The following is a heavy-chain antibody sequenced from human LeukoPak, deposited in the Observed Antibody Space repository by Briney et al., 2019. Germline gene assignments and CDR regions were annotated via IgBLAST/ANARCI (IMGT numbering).Heavy chain of an antibody. V-gene: IGHV3-21*01. D-gene: IGHD2-2*01. CDR2: ISSSSSYI. CDR3: ARGVVPAAIEWVSSIADR. J-gene: IGHJ5*02. Sequence: TGGSLRLSCAASGFTFSSYSMNWVRQAPGKGLEWVSSISSSSSYIYYADSVKGRFTISRDNAKNSLYLQMNSLRAEDTAVYYCARGVVPAAIEWVSSIADRWGQGTLVTVSS. CDR1: GFTFSSYS.